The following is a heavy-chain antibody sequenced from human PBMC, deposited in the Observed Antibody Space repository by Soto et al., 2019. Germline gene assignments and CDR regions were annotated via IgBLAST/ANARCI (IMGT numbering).Heavy chain of an antibody. CDR3: AKDQRGSNYGYFQY. V-gene: IGHV3-30*18. J-gene: IGHJ1*01. D-gene: IGHD4-4*01. Sequence: QVQLVEAGGGVVQPGRSLRLSCAASGFTFNSYGMHWVRQAPGKGLEWVTLISSDGNKKYYADSVTGRFTTSRDNSKNTLYLQMNSLRPEDTAVYYCAKDQRGSNYGYFQYWGQGTLVTVSS. CDR1: GFTFNSYG. CDR2: ISSDGNKK.